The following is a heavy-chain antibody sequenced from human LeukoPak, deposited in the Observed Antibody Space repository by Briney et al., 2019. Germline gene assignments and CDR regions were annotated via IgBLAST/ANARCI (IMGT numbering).Heavy chain of an antibody. CDR3: ARESVAVARENWFDP. V-gene: IGHV1-3*01. J-gene: IGHJ5*02. CDR1: GYTFTSYA. D-gene: IGHD6-19*01. Sequence: ASVKVSCKASGYTFTSYAMHWVRQAPGQRLEWMGWINAGNGNTKYSQKFQGRVTITRDTSASTAYMELSSLRSEDTAVYYCARESVAVARENWFDPWDQGTLVTVSS. CDR2: INAGNGNT.